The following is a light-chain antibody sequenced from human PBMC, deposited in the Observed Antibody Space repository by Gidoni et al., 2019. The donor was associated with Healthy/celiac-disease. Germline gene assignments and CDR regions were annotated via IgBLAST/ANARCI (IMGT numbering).Light chain of an antibody. J-gene: IGKJ2*01. Sequence: EIQITQSPSTLSASVGDRVTITCRASQRISSWLAWYQQQPGKAPKLLIYKASSVESGVPSRFSGSGSGTEFTLTISSLHPDDFATYYCQQYNSYYTFGQGTKLEIK. CDR3: QQYNSYYT. CDR1: QRISSW. CDR2: KAS. V-gene: IGKV1-5*03.